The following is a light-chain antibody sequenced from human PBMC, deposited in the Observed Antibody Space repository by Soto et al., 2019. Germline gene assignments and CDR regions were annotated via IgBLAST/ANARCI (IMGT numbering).Light chain of an antibody. CDR1: QGISSW. J-gene: IGKJ1*01. CDR3: QHYNVMWA. CDR2: QAS. Sequence: DIQMTQSPSTLSASVGDRVTITCRASQGISSWLAWYQQKPGKAPNLLIYQASNLKSGVPSRFSGSGSGTEFTLTINSLQPDDFATYYCQHYNVMWAFGQGTKVDIK. V-gene: IGKV1-5*03.